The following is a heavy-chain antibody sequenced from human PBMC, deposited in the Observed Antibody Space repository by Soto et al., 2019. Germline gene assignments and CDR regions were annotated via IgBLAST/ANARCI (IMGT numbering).Heavy chain of an antibody. CDR1: GGSISSYY. J-gene: IGHJ5*02. D-gene: IGHD2-2*01. Sequence: PSETLSLTCTVSGGSISSYYWSWIRLPPGKGLEWIGYIYYIGSTNYNPSLKSRVTISVDTSKNQFSLKLSSVTAADTAVYYCARGLRRQLLNWFDPWGQGTLVTVSS. CDR3: ARGLRRQLLNWFDP. CDR2: IYYIGST. V-gene: IGHV4-59*01.